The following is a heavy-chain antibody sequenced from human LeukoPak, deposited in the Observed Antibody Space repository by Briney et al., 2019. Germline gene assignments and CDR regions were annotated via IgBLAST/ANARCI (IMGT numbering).Heavy chain of an antibody. CDR3: AKGEQWLVLYFQH. D-gene: IGHD6-19*01. CDR1: GFTFSTYS. Sequence: GGSLRLSCAASGFTFSTYSMNWVRQAPGKGLEWVSYISSSSSTIFYADSVKGRFTISRDNSKNTLYLQMNSLRAEDTAVYYCAKGEQWLVLYFQHWGQGTPVTVSS. V-gene: IGHV3-48*01. CDR2: ISSSSSTI. J-gene: IGHJ1*01.